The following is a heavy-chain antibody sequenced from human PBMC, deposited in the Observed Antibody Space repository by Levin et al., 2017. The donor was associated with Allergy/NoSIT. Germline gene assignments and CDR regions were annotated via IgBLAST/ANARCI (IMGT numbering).Heavy chain of an antibody. V-gene: IGHV3-30-3*01. CDR3: ARGVGDAFDI. CDR2: ISYDATNK. CDR1: GFTFSTYA. J-gene: IGHJ3*02. Sequence: LSLTCAASGFTFSTYAMHWVRQAPGTGLEWVAVISYDATNKHYADSVKGRFTISRDNSKNTLYLQMNSLRAEDAAVYYCARGVGDAFDIWGQGTMGTVSS. D-gene: IGHD3-10*01.